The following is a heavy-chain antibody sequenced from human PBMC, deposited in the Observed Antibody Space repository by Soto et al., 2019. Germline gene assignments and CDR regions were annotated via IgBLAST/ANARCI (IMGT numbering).Heavy chain of an antibody. CDR3: ARSTGIATFYYMDV. Sequence: SETLSLTCTVSGGSVSSGSYYWSWIRQPPGRGLEWIGYIYYSGTSKYNPSLKSRAAISVDTSKNQFSLKLSSVTAADTAVYYCARSTGIATFYYMDVWGKGTTVTVSS. CDR1: GGSVSSGSYY. D-gene: IGHD6-13*01. J-gene: IGHJ6*03. V-gene: IGHV4-61*01. CDR2: IYYSGTS.